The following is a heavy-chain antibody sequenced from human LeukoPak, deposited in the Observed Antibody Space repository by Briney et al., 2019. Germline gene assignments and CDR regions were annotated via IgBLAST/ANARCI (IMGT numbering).Heavy chain of an antibody. V-gene: IGHV3-66*01. CDR3: ARDATQIQVWFDGYSDH. D-gene: IGHD2-21*01. Sequence: GGSLRLSCAASGFTVSSNYMSWVREAPGKGLQWVSLIYSGGSTYYADSVKGRFTISRDSSKNTVFLQMNSLRAEDTAVYYCARDATQIQVWFDGYSDHWGQGTLVTVSS. J-gene: IGHJ4*02. CDR2: IYSGGST. CDR1: GFTVSSNY.